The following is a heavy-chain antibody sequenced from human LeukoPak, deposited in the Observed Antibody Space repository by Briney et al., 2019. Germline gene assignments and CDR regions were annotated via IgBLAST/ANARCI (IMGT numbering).Heavy chain of an antibody. D-gene: IGHD3-10*01. CDR2: IIPILGIA. J-gene: IGHJ6*02. Sequence: ASVKVSCKASGGTFSSYAISWVRQAPGQGLEWMGRIIPILGIANYAQKFQGRVTITADTSTSTAHMELRSLRSDDTAVYYCARDYYYYAPDVWGQGTTVTVSS. CDR3: ARDYYYYAPDV. CDR1: GGTFSSYA. V-gene: IGHV1-69*04.